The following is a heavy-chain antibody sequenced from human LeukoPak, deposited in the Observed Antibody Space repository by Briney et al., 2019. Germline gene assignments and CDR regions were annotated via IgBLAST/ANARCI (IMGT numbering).Heavy chain of an antibody. CDR1: GFTFSSYA. V-gene: IGHV3-30*09. CDR3: ARGGGPLSPQSGLSDAFDI. CDR2: ISYDGSNK. J-gene: IGHJ3*02. D-gene: IGHD2/OR15-2a*01. Sequence: GGSLRLSCAASGFTFSSYAMHWVRQAPGKGLEWVAVISYDGSNKYYADSVKGRFAISRDNSKNTLYLQMNSLRAEDTAVYYCARGGGPLSPQSGLSDAFDIWGQGTMVTVPS.